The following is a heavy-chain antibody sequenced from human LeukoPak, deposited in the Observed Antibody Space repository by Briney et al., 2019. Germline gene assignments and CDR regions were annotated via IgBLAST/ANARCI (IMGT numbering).Heavy chain of an antibody. Sequence: GASVKVSCKASGYTFTGYYMHWVRQAPGQGLEWMGWINPNSGGTNYAQKFQGRVTMTRDTSISTAYMELSRLRSDDTAVYYCARDHDRITIFGVSRTGYMDVWGKGTTVTVSS. D-gene: IGHD3-3*01. CDR2: INPNSGGT. J-gene: IGHJ6*03. V-gene: IGHV1-2*02. CDR3: ARDHDRITIFGVSRTGYMDV. CDR1: GYTFTGYY.